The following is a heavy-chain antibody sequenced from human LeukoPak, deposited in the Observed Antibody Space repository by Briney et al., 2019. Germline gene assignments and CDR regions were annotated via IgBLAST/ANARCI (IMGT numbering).Heavy chain of an antibody. Sequence: TSQTLSLTCTVSGGSISSGGYYWSWIRQPPGKGLEWIGYIYHSGSTYYNPSLKSRVTISVDRSKNQFSLKLSSVTAADTAVYYCARGGSSSSWYLDWGQGTLVTVSS. CDR2: IYHSGST. CDR3: ARGGSSSSWYLD. V-gene: IGHV4-30-2*01. CDR1: GGSISSGGYY. J-gene: IGHJ4*02. D-gene: IGHD6-13*01.